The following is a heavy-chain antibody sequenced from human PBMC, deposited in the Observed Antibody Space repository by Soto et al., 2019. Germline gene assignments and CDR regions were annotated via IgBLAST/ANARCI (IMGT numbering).Heavy chain of an antibody. V-gene: IGHV1-2*04. CDR2: INPNSGGT. J-gene: IGHJ6*02. Sequence: ASVKVSCTASGYTFTGYYMHWVRQAPGQGLEWMGWINPNSGGTNYAQKFQGWVTMTRDTSISTAYMELSRLRSDDTAVYYCARARDYYDSSGYYYDGMDVWGQGTTVTVSS. D-gene: IGHD3-22*01. CDR3: ARARDYYDSSGYYYDGMDV. CDR1: GYTFTGYY.